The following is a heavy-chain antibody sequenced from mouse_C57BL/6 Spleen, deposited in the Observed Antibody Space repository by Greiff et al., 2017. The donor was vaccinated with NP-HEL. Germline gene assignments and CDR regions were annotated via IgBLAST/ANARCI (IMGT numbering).Heavy chain of an antibody. V-gene: IGHV1-52*01. J-gene: IGHJ4*01. Sequence: QVQLQQPGAELVRPGSSVKLSCKASGYTFTSYWMHWVKQRPIQGLEWIGNIDPSDSETHYNQKFKDKATLTVDKSSSTAYMQLSSLTSEDSAVYYCTKDYDYESAMDFWGKRPSVPVSS. CDR2: IDPSDSET. D-gene: IGHD2-4*01. CDR3: TKDYDYESAMDF. CDR1: GYTFTSYW.